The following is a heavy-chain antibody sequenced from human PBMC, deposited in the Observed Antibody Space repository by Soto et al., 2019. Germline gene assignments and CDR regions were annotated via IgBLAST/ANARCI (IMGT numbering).Heavy chain of an antibody. V-gene: IGHV1-18*04. CDR1: GYTFINYI. J-gene: IGHJ6*04. D-gene: IGHD1-20*01. CDR3: ARERITGSYSCS. CDR2: ISTFNGNT. Sequence: ALVKVSCKASGYTFINYIITWVRQAPGQGLEWMGWISTFNGNTKYAQKLQGRITMTTDTSTSTAYMELRSLTSDDTAVYCCARERITGSYSCSWGRGTPLTVSS.